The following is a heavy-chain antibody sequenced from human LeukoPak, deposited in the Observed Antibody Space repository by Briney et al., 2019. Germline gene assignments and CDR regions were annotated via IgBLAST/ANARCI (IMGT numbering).Heavy chain of an antibody. CDR2: IYHGGST. Sequence: SETLSLTCSVSGYSISSGYYWGWIRQPPGKWLEWIGSIYHGGSTYYNPSLKSRVTISVDTSKNQFSLTLGSVPAADTAVYYCERLGSRRIFDYWGQGTLVTVSS. J-gene: IGHJ4*02. D-gene: IGHD1-26*01. CDR1: GYSISSGYY. V-gene: IGHV4-38-2*01. CDR3: ERLGSRRIFDY.